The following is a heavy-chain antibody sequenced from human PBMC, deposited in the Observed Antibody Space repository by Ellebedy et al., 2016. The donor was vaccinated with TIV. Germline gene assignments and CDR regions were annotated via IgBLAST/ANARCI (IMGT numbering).Heavy chain of an antibody. CDR3: AKCQTGYNSREQFHFEY. Sequence: GESLKISCAAWGFSFSDFWMSWVRQAPGKGLEWVSTISGSGGTTYYADSVRGRFTVSRDNSKNTLDLQMNSVTAEDTAVYYCAKCQTGYNSREQFHFEYWGQGSLVTVSS. J-gene: IGHJ4*02. CDR2: ISGSGGTT. D-gene: IGHD5-24*01. CDR1: GFSFSDFW. V-gene: IGHV3-23*01.